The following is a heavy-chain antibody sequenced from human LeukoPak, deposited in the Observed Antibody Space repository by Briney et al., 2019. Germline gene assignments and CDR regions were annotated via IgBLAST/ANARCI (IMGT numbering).Heavy chain of an antibody. D-gene: IGHD3-10*01. J-gene: IGHJ4*02. CDR3: AKDDRSGNYWSLIDY. Sequence: GGSLRLSCAASGFTFSDYAMSWVRQAPGKGLEWVSTISGTSDITYYADSLKGRFTISRDNSKNTLYLQMNSLRAEDTAVYYCAKDDRSGNYWSLIDYWGQGTLVTVSS. V-gene: IGHV3-23*01. CDR2: ISGTSDIT. CDR1: GFTFSDYA.